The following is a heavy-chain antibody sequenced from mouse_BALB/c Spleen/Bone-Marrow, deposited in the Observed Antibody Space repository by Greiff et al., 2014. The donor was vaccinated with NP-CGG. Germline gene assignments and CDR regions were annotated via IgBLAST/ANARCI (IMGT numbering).Heavy chain of an antibody. D-gene: IGHD1-2*01. CDR1: GFSLTNYG. V-gene: IGHV2-9*02. CDR2: IWADGST. J-gene: IGHJ4*01. CDR3: ARITTATGAMDY. Sequence: VNVVESGPGLGAPSQSLSITCTVSGFSLTNYGVHWVRQPPGKGLEWLGVIWADGSTNYNSALMSRLSISKDNSKSQVFFKMNSLQTDDTAMYYCARITTATGAMDYWGQGTSVTVSS.